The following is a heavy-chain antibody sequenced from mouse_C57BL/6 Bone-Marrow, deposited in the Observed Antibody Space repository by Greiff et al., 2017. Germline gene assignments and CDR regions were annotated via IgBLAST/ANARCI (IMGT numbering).Heavy chain of an antibody. CDR3: ARDLFNYPEV. Sequence: EVQRMESGGGLVKPGGSLKLSCAASGFTFSSYAMSWVRQTPEKRLEWVATISGGGDYTYYPDTVKGRFTISRDNARNNLYLQMSHLKSEVTDRKYGARDLFNYPEVWGTGTTVTVSS. V-gene: IGHV5-4*01. D-gene: IGHD1-1*01. CDR1: GFTFSSYA. J-gene: IGHJ1*03. CDR2: ISGGGDYT.